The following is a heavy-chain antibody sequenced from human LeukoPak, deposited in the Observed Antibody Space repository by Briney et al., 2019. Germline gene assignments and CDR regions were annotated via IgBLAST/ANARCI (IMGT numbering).Heavy chain of an antibody. V-gene: IGHV3-23*01. J-gene: IGHJ6*02. CDR2: ISGSADAT. D-gene: IGHD2-2*01. Sequence: GGSLRLSCAASGFTFRNYAMSWVRQAPGKGLFWVSTISGSADATYYADSVKGRLIISRDNSKNSLYLQMNSLRAEDTGEYYCAKTQTGYCSSTSCLYGMDGWGQGTTVTVS. CDR3: AKTQTGYCSSTSCLYGMDG. CDR1: GFTFRNYA.